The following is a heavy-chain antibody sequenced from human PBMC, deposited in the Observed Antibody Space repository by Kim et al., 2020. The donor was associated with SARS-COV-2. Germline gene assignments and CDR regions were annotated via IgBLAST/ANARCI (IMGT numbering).Heavy chain of an antibody. J-gene: IGHJ6*03. CDR3: ARLGYCSSTSCYTDYYYYYMDV. V-gene: IGHV1-18*01. CDR2: ISAYNGNT. CDR1: GYTFTSYG. Sequence: ASVKVSCKASGYTFTSYGISWVRQAPGQGLAWMGWISAYNGNTNYAQKLQGRVTMTTDTSTSTAYMELRSLRSDDTAVYYCARLGYCSSTSCYTDYYYYYMDVWGKGTTVTVSS. D-gene: IGHD2-2*02.